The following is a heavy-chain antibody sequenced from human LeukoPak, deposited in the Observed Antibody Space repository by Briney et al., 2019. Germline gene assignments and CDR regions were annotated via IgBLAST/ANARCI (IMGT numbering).Heavy chain of an antibody. CDR3: ARDSYYGSGSYYNVVWFDP. CDR1: GYTFTAYY. V-gene: IGHV1-18*04. Sequence: ASVKVSCKASGYTFTAYYMHWVRQAPGQGLEWMGWISAYNGNTNYAQKLQGRVTMTTDTSTSTAYMELRSLRSDDTAVYYYARDSYYGSGSYYNVVWFDPWGQGTLVTVSS. J-gene: IGHJ5*02. D-gene: IGHD3-10*01. CDR2: ISAYNGNT.